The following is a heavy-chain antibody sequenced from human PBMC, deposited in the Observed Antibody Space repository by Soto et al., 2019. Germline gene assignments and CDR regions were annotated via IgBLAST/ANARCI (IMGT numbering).Heavy chain of an antibody. Sequence: GASVKVSCKASGYTFTSYAMHWVRQAPGQRLEWMGWINAGNGNTKYSQTFQGRVSITADESARTSYMELRSLRSQDTAVYYCVRDSGAKLSSSWGQGTLVTVSS. CDR2: INAGNGNT. V-gene: IGHV1-3*01. D-gene: IGHD6-13*01. CDR3: VRDSGAKLSSS. J-gene: IGHJ4*02. CDR1: GYTFTSYA.